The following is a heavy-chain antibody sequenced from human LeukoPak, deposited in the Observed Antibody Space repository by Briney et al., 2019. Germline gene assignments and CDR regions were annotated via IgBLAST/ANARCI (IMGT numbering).Heavy chain of an antibody. CDR3: ARGRGRFVPAALPGDAFDI. Sequence: SETLSLTCTVSGGSIGSSSYYWGWIRQPPGKGLEWIGEINHSGSTNYNPSLKSRVTISVDTSKNQFSLKLSSVTAADTAVYYCARGRGRFVPAALPGDAFDIWGQGTMVTASS. CDR1: GGSIGSSSYY. D-gene: IGHD2-2*01. J-gene: IGHJ3*02. CDR2: INHSGST. V-gene: IGHV4-39*07.